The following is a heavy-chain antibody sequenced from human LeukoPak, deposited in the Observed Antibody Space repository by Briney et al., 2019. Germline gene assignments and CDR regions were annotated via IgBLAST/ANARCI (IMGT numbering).Heavy chain of an antibody. CDR2: TYYRSRWYN. D-gene: IGHD6-19*01. Sequence: SQTLSLTCAISGDRVSTNSAAWNWIRQSPSRGLEWLGRTYYRSRWYNDYAISMKSRISIKPDTSKNQFSLQLNSVTPEDTAVYFCARESSGRFNRFDPWGQGTLVTVSS. V-gene: IGHV6-1*01. CDR3: ARESSGRFNRFDP. CDR1: GDRVSTNSAA. J-gene: IGHJ5*02.